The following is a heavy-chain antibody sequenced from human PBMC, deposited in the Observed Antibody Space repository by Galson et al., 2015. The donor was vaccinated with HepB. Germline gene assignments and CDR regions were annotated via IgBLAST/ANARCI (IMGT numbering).Heavy chain of an antibody. Sequence: SLRLSCAASGFTFSSYGMHWVRQAPGKGLEWVAVIWYDGSNKYYADSVKGRFTISRDNSKNTLYLQMNSLRAEDTAVYYCAREKKVGYSYGFGRPFDYWGQGTLVTVSS. V-gene: IGHV3-33*01. CDR2: IWYDGSNK. D-gene: IGHD5-18*01. J-gene: IGHJ4*02. CDR3: AREKKVGYSYGFGRPFDY. CDR1: GFTFSSYG.